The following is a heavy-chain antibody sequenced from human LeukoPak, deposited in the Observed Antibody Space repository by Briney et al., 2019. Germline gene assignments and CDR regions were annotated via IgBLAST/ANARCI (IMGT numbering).Heavy chain of an antibody. CDR3: ARDQRLRSSSLNALGY. CDR2: IWYDGSKK. J-gene: IGHJ4*02. Sequence: QSGTSLRLSCAASGFTFSTYGMHWVRQAPGTGLAWVAVIWYDGSKKYYADSVKGRFTISRDNSKNTLYLQMNSLRAEDTAVYYCARDQRLRSSSLNALGYWGQGTLVTVSS. V-gene: IGHV3-33*01. D-gene: IGHD6-6*01. CDR1: GFTFSTYG.